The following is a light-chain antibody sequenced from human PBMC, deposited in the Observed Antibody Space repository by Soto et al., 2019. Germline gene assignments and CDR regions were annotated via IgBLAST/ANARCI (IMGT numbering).Light chain of an antibody. V-gene: IGKV3-20*01. CDR2: GAS. J-gene: IGKJ1*01. CDR1: QSVSSDY. CDR3: QQYASSPWT. Sequence: IVLTQSPGTLSLSPGDRATLSCRASQSVSSDYLAWYRQRPGQSPGLXIYGASSRATGIPDRFSGSGSGTDFTLTISRLQPEDFAVYYCQQYASSPWTFGQGTKVDIK.